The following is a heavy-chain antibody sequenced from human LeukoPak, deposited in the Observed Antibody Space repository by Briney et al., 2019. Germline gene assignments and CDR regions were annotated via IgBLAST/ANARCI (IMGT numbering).Heavy chain of an antibody. Sequence: SETLSLTCTVSGGSISSYYWSWIRQPPGKGLEWIGYIYYSGSTNYNPSLKSRVTISVDTSKNQFSLKLSSVTAADTAVYYCARGRFMNYYYYMDVWGKGTTVTVSS. CDR2: IYYSGST. D-gene: IGHD3-16*01. V-gene: IGHV4-59*01. CDR3: ARGRFMNYYYYMDV. J-gene: IGHJ6*03. CDR1: GGSISSYY.